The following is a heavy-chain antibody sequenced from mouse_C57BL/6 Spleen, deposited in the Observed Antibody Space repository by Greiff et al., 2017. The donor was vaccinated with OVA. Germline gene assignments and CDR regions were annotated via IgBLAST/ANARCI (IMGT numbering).Heavy chain of an antibody. J-gene: IGHJ1*03. CDR2: IYPGNSDT. D-gene: IGHD2-4*01. CDR3: TSLYDYHWYFDV. Sequence: VQLQQSGTVLARPGASVKMSCKTSGYTFTSYWMHWVKQRPGQGLEWIGAIYPGNSDTSYNQKFKGKAKLTAVTSASTAYMELSSLTNEDSAVYYCTSLYDYHWYFDVWGTGTTVTVSS. CDR1: GYTFTSYW. V-gene: IGHV1-5*01.